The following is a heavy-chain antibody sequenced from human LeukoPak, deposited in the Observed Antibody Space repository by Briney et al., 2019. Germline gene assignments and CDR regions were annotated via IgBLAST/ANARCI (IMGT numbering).Heavy chain of an antibody. Sequence: PSETLSLTCTVSGGSISNYYWNWIRQPPGKGLEWIGYIYYTGSTNYNPSLKSRVTMSVDTSKNQFSLNLKSVTPEDTAVYYCARNLIPEQLVLNFWGQGTLVTVSS. CDR3: ARNLIPEQLVLNF. CDR1: GGSISNYY. D-gene: IGHD6-13*01. J-gene: IGHJ4*02. V-gene: IGHV4-59*01. CDR2: IYYTGST.